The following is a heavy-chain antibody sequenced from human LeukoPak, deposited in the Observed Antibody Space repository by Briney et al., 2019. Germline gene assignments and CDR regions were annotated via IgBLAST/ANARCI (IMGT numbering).Heavy chain of an antibody. Sequence: SETLSFTCTVSGGSISSYYWSWIRQPPGKGLEWIGYIYYSGSTNYNPSLKSRVTISVDTSKNQFSLKLSSVTAADTAVYYCARYRTYIAAPGRFDYWGQGTLVTVSS. CDR1: GGSISSYY. CDR3: ARYRTYIAAPGRFDY. CDR2: IYYSGST. V-gene: IGHV4-59*01. D-gene: IGHD6-6*01. J-gene: IGHJ4*02.